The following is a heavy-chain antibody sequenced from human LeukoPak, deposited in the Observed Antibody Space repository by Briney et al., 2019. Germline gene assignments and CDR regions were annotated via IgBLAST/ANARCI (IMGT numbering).Heavy chain of an antibody. CDR2: IYYSGST. Sequence: SETLSLTCTVSGGSISSYYWSWIRQPPGKGLEWIGYIYYSGSTNYNPSLKSRVTILVDTSKNQFSLKLSSVTAADTAVYYCASSSSGWYGSLDAFDIWGQGTMVTVSS. D-gene: IGHD6-19*01. CDR3: ASSSSGWYGSLDAFDI. V-gene: IGHV4-59*01. CDR1: GGSISSYY. J-gene: IGHJ3*02.